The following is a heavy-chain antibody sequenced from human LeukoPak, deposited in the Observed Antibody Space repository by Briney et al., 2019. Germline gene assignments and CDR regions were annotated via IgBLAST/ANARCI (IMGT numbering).Heavy chain of an antibody. CDR3: AKVSSGWYWLDAFDI. V-gene: IGHV3-21*04. J-gene: IGHJ3*02. Sequence: PGGSLRLSCAASGFTFSSYSMTWVRQAPGKGPEWVSSISSSSSYIYYADSVKGRFTISRDNAKNSLYLQMNSLRAEDTALYYCAKVSSGWYWLDAFDIWGQGTMVTVSS. CDR1: GFTFSSYS. D-gene: IGHD6-19*01. CDR2: ISSSSSYI.